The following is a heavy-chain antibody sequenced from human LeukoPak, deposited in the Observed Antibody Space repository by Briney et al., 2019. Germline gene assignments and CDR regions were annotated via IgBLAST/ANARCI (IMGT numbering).Heavy chain of an antibody. V-gene: IGHV7-4-1*02. Sequence: ASVKVSCKASGYTFTSYAMNWVRQAPGQGLEWMGWINTNTGNPTYAQGFTGRFVFSLDTSVSTAYLQISSLKAEDTAVYYCARDLGGDNWNDDGFDYWGQGTLVTVSS. D-gene: IGHD1-1*01. CDR2: INTNTGNP. J-gene: IGHJ4*02. CDR3: ARDLGGDNWNDDGFDY. CDR1: GYTFTSYA.